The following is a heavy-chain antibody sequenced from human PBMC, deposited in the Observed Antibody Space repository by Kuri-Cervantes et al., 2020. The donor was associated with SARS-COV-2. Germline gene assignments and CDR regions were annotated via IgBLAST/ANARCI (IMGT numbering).Heavy chain of an antibody. Sequence: GGSLRLSCAASGFTFSSYWMSWVRQAPGKGLEWVANIKQDGSEKYYVDSVKGRFTISRDNAKNSLYLQMNSLRAEDTAVYYCARGVQGLLWFGELQDWGQGTRVTGSS. CDR3: ARGVQGLLWFGELQD. J-gene: IGHJ4*02. D-gene: IGHD3-10*01. V-gene: IGHV3-7*01. CDR1: GFTFSSYW. CDR2: IKQDGSEK.